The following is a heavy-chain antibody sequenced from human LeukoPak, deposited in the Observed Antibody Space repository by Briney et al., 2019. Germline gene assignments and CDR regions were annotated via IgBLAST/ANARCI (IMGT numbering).Heavy chain of an antibody. J-gene: IGHJ5*02. V-gene: IGHV3-21*01. CDR1: GFTFSNAW. D-gene: IGHD2-15*01. CDR2: ISSSSNFV. CDR3: ASLPYCSGGSCHAEGFDP. Sequence: GGSLRLSCAASGFTFSNAWMNWVRQAPGKGLEWVSSISSSSNFVFYADSVKGRFTISRDNAKNSLFLQMNSLRAEDTAVYYCASLPYCSGGSCHAEGFDPWGQGTLVTVSS.